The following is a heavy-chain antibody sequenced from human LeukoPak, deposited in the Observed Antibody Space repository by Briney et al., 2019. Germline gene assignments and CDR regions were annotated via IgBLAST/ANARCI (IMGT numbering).Heavy chain of an antibody. J-gene: IGHJ4*02. CDR3: AMELVLGLFDY. Sequence: GGSLRLSCAASGFTVSSNYMSWVRQAPGKGLEWVSVIYSGGSTYYADSVKGRFTISRDNSKNTLYLQMNSLRAEDTAVYYCAMELVLGLFDYWGQGTLVTVSS. V-gene: IGHV3-66*01. CDR1: GFTVSSNY. CDR2: IYSGGST. D-gene: IGHD1-7*01.